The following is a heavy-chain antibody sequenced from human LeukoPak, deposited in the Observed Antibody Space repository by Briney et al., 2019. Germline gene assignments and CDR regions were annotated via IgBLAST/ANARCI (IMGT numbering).Heavy chain of an antibody. D-gene: IGHD3/OR15-3a*01. Sequence: PGGSLRLSCAASGFIVSSNYMSWVRQAPGRGLEWVSVIYSGGSTYYADSVKDRFTISRDNSKNTLYLQMNSLRAEDTAVYYCAKCSRVLVCGMDVWGQGTTVTVSS. CDR2: IYSGGST. CDR3: AKCSRVLVCGMDV. V-gene: IGHV3-66*01. CDR1: GFIVSSNY. J-gene: IGHJ6*02.